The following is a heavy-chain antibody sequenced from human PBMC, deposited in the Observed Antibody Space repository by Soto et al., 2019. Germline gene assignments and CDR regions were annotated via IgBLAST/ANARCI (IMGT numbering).Heavy chain of an antibody. Sequence: EVQLLESGGGLVQPGGSLRLSCAASGFTFSSYAMSWVRQAPGKGLEWVSAISGSGGSTYYADSVKGRFTISRDNSKNTLYLQMNSLRAEDTAVYYRAKLSWNYVVEFDYWGQGTLVTVSS. CDR3: AKLSWNYVVEFDY. J-gene: IGHJ4*02. CDR1: GFTFSSYA. V-gene: IGHV3-23*01. CDR2: ISGSGGST. D-gene: IGHD1-7*01.